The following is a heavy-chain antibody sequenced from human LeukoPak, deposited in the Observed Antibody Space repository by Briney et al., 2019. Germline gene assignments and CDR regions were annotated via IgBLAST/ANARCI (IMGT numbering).Heavy chain of an antibody. Sequence: SETLSLTCTVSGGSISSYYWSWIRQPPGKGLEWIGYIYYSGSTNYNPSLKSRVTISVDTSKNQFSLKLNSLTAADTAVYYCARAIPGGSGTFDYWGQGTLVTVSS. CDR3: ARAIPGGSGTFDY. D-gene: IGHD3-10*01. J-gene: IGHJ4*02. V-gene: IGHV4-59*12. CDR1: GGSISSYY. CDR2: IYYSGST.